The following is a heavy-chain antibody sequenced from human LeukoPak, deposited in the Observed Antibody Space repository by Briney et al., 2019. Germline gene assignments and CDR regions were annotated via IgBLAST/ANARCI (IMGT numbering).Heavy chain of an antibody. CDR2: ISYVGSNK. D-gene: IGHD2-15*01. V-gene: IGHV3-30-3*01. Sequence: PGGSLRLSCAASGFSFSTYAMHWVRQAPGKGLEWVAVISYVGSNKYYADSVQGRFTISRDNSKNTLYLQLNSLRDEDTAVYYCARDLCSGGSCYYVPDYWGRGTLVTVSS. CDR1: GFSFSTYA. J-gene: IGHJ4*02. CDR3: ARDLCSGGSCYYVPDY.